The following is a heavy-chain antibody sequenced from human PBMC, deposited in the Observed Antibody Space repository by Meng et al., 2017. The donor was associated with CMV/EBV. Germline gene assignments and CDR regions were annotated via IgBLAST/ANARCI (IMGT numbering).Heavy chain of an antibody. Sequence: QVALQQWGSGLVKPSETLSLPCAVYGGSFSGYYWSWIRQPPGKGLEWIGEINHSGSTNYNPSLKSRVTISVDTSKNQFSLKLSSVTAADTAVYYCARESMVRGEDWGQGTLVTVSS. CDR1: GGSFSGYY. CDR2: INHSGST. CDR3: ARESMVRGED. D-gene: IGHD3-10*01. J-gene: IGHJ4*02. V-gene: IGHV4-34*01.